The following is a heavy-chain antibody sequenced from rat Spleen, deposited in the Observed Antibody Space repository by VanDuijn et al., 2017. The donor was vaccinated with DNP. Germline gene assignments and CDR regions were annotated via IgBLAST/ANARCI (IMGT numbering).Heavy chain of an antibody. CDR1: GFTFSNHG. CDR3: ARHEDSSSYIYGFPY. CDR2: ISTGGGIT. J-gene: IGHJ3*01. Sequence: EVQLVESGGGLVQPGRSLTLSCAVSGFTFSNHGMAWVRQAPTKGLEWVASISTGGGITYYRDSVKGRFTISRDDAKNTQYLQMDSLRSEDTATYYCARHEDSSSYIYGFPYWGQGTLVTVFS. V-gene: IGHV5S13*01. D-gene: IGHD1-2*01.